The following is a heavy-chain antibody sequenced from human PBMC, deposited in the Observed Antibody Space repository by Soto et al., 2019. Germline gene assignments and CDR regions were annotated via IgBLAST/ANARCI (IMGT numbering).Heavy chain of an antibody. CDR1: GFTFSSYG. Sequence: GGSLRLSCAASGFTFSSYGMHWVRQAPGKGLEWVAVIWYDGSNKYYADSVKGRFTISRDNSKNTLYLQMNSLRAEDTAVYYCASPVGDYGDLAFDYWGQGTLVTVSS. J-gene: IGHJ4*02. D-gene: IGHD4-17*01. CDR3: ASPVGDYGDLAFDY. V-gene: IGHV3-33*01. CDR2: IWYDGSNK.